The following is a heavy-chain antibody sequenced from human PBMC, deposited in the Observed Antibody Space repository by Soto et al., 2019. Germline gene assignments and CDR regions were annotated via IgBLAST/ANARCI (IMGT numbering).Heavy chain of an antibody. D-gene: IGHD2-21*01. CDR3: ERRSHIVVAPT. CDR1: GASFSDANYY. CDR2: FYYDGRT. Sequence: PSETLSLTCIVSGASFSDANYYWVWIRQPPGEGLEWIGSFYYDGRTYYNASLKSRVTMSVDTSKSHFSLMLTSVNAADTAVYYCERRSHIVVAPTWGQGTLVTVSS. J-gene: IGHJ4*02. V-gene: IGHV4-39*02.